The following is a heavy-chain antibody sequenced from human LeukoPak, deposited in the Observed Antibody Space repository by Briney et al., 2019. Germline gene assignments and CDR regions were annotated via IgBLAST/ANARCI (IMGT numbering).Heavy chain of an antibody. J-gene: IGHJ3*02. D-gene: IGHD3-10*01. CDR3: ARERVPSITMVRGGAFDI. Sequence: GGSLRLSCAASGFTFSSYSMNWVRQAPGKGLEWVSSISSSSSYIYYADSVKGRFTISRDNAKNSLYLQMNSLRAEDTAVYYCARERVPSITMVRGGAFDIWGQGTMVTVSS. V-gene: IGHV3-21*01. CDR2: ISSSSSYI. CDR1: GFTFSSYS.